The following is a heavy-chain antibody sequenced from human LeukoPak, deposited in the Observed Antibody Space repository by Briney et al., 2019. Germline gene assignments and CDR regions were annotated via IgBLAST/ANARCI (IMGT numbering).Heavy chain of an antibody. CDR3: ARLKGVWFDP. Sequence: SETLSLTCTVSGGSISSYYWSWIRQPPGKGLEWIGYTYYSGSTNYNPSLKSRVTISVDTSKNQFSLKLSSVTAADTAVYYCARLKGVWFDPWGQGTLVTVSS. V-gene: IGHV4-59*01. CDR1: GGSISSYY. D-gene: IGHD3-16*01. J-gene: IGHJ5*02. CDR2: TYYSGST.